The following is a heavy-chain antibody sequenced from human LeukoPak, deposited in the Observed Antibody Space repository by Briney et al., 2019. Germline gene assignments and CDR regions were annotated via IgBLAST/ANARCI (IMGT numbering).Heavy chain of an antibody. V-gene: IGHV4-39*07. CDR1: GASISGSSYY. Sequence: PSETLSLTCTVSGASISGSSYYWGWIRQPPGKGLEWIGSIYYSGSTYYSSSLKSRVSMSVDTSRNQFSLKLNSVTAADTAVYYCARVGLDISTHLDFWGQGALVTVSS. CDR2: IYYSGST. J-gene: IGHJ4*02. CDR3: ARVGLDISTHLDF. D-gene: IGHD2-2*01.